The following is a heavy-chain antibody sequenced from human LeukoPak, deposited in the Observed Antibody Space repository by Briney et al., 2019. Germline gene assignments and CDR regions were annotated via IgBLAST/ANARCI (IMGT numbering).Heavy chain of an antibody. J-gene: IGHJ5*02. CDR3: ARGGLYSSSWLNWFDP. Sequence: SQTLSLTCTVSGGSISSGDYYWSWIRQPPGKGLEWIEYIYYSGSTYYNPSLKSRVTISVDTSKNQSSLKLSSVTAADTAVYYCARGGLYSSSWLNWFDPWGQGTLVTVSS. D-gene: IGHD6-13*01. CDR1: GGSISSGDYY. V-gene: IGHV4-30-4*01. CDR2: IYYSGST.